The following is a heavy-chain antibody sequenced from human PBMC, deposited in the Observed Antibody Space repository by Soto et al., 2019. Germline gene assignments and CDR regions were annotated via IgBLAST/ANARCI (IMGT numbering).Heavy chain of an antibody. CDR1: GFTFSSYS. V-gene: IGHV3-21*01. D-gene: IGHD3-10*01. CDR3: HYGSGTPPYYYYGMDV. CDR2: ISSSSSYI. J-gene: IGHJ6*02. Sequence: GGSLRLSCAASGFTFSSYSMNWVRQAPGKGLEWVSSISSSSSYIYYADSVKGRFTISRDNAKNSLYLQMNSLRAEDTAVYYCHYGSGTPPYYYYGMDVWGQGTTVTVSS.